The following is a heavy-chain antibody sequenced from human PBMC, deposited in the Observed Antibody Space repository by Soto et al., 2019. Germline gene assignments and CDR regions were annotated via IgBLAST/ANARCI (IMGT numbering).Heavy chain of an antibody. CDR2: ISAYNGNT. D-gene: IGHD3-10*01. J-gene: IGHJ4*02. CDR3: ARDGPGYYGSGSYFY. Sequence: QVQLVQSGAEVKKPGASVKVSCKASGYTFTSYGISWVRQAPGQGLEWMGWISAYNGNTNYAQKLQGRVTMTTDTATSTAYVERRSLRSDDTAVYYCARDGPGYYGSGSYFYWGQGTLVTVSS. CDR1: GYTFTSYG. V-gene: IGHV1-18*01.